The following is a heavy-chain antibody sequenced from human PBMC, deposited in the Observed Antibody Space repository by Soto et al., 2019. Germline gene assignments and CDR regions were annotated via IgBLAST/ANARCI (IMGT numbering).Heavy chain of an antibody. Sequence: QGQLVQSGAEVQKPGSSVSVSCKASGGTVSSFAISWVRQAPGQGFEWMGVIVPILGTAYYAQNFQGRVTITADKTPTTAFMQPTRLRSEDTAVYYCARGGYSSSWRFDYWGQGTLVTVSS. V-gene: IGHV1-69*06. D-gene: IGHD6-13*01. CDR3: ARGGYSSSWRFDY. CDR1: GGTVSSFA. J-gene: IGHJ4*02. CDR2: IVPILGTA.